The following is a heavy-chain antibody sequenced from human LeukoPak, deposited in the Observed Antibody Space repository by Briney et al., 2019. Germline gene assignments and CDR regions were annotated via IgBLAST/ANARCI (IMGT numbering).Heavy chain of an antibody. V-gene: IGHV1-18*01. Sequence: ASVKVSCKASGYTFTSYGISWVRQAPGQGLEWMGWISAYNGNTNYAQKLQGRVTMTTDTSTSTAYMELRSLRSDDTAVYYCARDFRGGRSGLDAFDIWGQGIMVTVSS. D-gene: IGHD3-3*01. CDR3: ARDFRGGRSGLDAFDI. CDR1: GYTFTSYG. CDR2: ISAYNGNT. J-gene: IGHJ3*02.